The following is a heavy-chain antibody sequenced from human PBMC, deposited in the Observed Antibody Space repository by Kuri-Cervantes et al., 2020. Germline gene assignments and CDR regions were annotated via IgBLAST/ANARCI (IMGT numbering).Heavy chain of an antibody. CDR3: AREGYYYDSSGYYSYFDY. J-gene: IGHJ4*02. CDR1: GFTFGSYG. V-gene: IGHV3-74*01. D-gene: IGHD3-22*01. Sequence: GGSLRLSCAASGFTFGSYGMSWVRQAPGKGLVWVSRINSDGSSTSYADSVKGRFTISRDNAKNTLYLQMNSLRAEDTAVYYCAREGYYYDSSGYYSYFDYWGQGTLVTVSS. CDR2: INSDGSST.